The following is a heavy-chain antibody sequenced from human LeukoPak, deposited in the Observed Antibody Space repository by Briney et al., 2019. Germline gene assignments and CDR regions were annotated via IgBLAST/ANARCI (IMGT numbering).Heavy chain of an antibody. D-gene: IGHD3-22*01. Sequence: SETLSLTCAVYGGSFSGYYWSWIRQPPGKGLEWIGEINHSGSTNYNPSLKSRVTISVDTSKNQFSLKLSSVTAADPAVYYVARKGGDNRGYYCYYRGQGTLVTVSS. J-gene: IGHJ4*02. CDR1: GGSFSGYY. V-gene: IGHV4-34*01. CDR2: INHSGST. CDR3: ARKGGDNRGYYCYY.